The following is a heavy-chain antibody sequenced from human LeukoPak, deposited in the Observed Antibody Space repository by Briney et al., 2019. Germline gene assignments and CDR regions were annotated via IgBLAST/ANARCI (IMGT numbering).Heavy chain of an antibody. CDR1: GFTFSSYP. V-gene: IGHV3-30-3*01. J-gene: IGHJ6*02. CDR2: ISYDESNN. Sequence: GRPLRLSCAASGFTFSSYPMHWVRQAPGKGLEWVAVISYDESNNYYADSVKGRFTISRDNSKNTLHLQMNSLRAEDTAVYYCARDGVSYYYYGMDVWGQGTTVTVSS. CDR3: ARDGVSYYYYGMDV. D-gene: IGHD3-3*01.